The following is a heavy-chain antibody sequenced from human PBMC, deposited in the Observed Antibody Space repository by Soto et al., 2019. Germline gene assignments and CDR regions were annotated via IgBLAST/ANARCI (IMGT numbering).Heavy chain of an antibody. J-gene: IGHJ6*02. CDR1: GFTFGDYA. D-gene: IGHD3-3*01. CDR3: TSTIFGVVIPGGYYYGMDV. Sequence: GGSLRLSCIASGFTFGDYAMSWFRQAPGKGLEWVGFIRSKVYGGTTEYAASVKGRFTISRDDSISIVYLQMNSLKTEDTAVYYCTSTIFGVVIPGGYYYGMDVWGQGTTVTVS. V-gene: IGHV3-49*03. CDR2: IRSKVYGGTT.